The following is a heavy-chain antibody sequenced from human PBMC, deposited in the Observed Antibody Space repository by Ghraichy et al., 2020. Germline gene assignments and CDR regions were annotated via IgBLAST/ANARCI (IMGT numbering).Heavy chain of an antibody. CDR2: IYNRGTT. J-gene: IGHJ4*02. V-gene: IGHV4-39*01. CDR1: GGSMSRSSDY. D-gene: IGHD6-19*01. Sequence: SETLSLTCTVSGGSMSRSSDYWGWIRQPPGKGQEWFGIIYNRGTTNYNPSLQSRVTISVDTSKNQFSLKLSSVTAADTAIYYCARHGGVSLSSGWGRPVDYWGQGTLVTVSS. CDR3: ARHGGVSLSSGWGRPVDY.